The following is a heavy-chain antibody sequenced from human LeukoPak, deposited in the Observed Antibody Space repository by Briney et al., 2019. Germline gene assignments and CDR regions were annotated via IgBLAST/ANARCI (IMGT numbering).Heavy chain of an antibody. CDR2: ISSSSSYI. CDR3: AGGFNRVAAAGPDY. J-gene: IGHJ4*02. CDR1: GFTFSSYS. V-gene: IGHV3-21*01. Sequence: PGGSLRLSCAASGFTFSSYSMNWVRQAPGKGLEWVSSISSSSSYIYYADSVKGRFTISRDNAKNTLYLQMNSLRAEDTALYYCAGGFNRVAAAGPDYWGQGTLVTVSS. D-gene: IGHD6-13*01.